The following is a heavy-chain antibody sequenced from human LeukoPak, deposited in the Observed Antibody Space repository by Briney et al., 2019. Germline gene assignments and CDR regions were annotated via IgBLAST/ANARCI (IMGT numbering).Heavy chain of an antibody. D-gene: IGHD3-10*01. Sequence: GGSLRLSCAASGFTLDDYAMHWVRQAPGKSLEWVSGISWNTGRIDYADSVKGRFTISRDNAKNSLYLQMNSLRPEDTALYSCAKGSTIRGVTFDAFDIWGQGTMVTVSS. CDR1: GFTLDDYA. J-gene: IGHJ3*02. CDR2: ISWNTGRI. V-gene: IGHV3-9*01. CDR3: AKGSTIRGVTFDAFDI.